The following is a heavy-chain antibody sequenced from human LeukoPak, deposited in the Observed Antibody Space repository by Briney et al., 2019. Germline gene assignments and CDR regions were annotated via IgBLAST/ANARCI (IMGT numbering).Heavy chain of an antibody. J-gene: IGHJ4*02. Sequence: GSSVKVSCKASGGTFSSYAISWVRQAPGQGLEWMGGIIPIFGTANYAQKFQGRVTITTDESTSTAYMELSSLRSEDTAVYYCARGKLLGSSGYYFGVFDYWGQGTLVTVSS. D-gene: IGHD3-22*01. V-gene: IGHV1-69*05. CDR2: IIPIFGTA. CDR1: GGTFSSYA. CDR3: ARGKLLGSSGYYFGVFDY.